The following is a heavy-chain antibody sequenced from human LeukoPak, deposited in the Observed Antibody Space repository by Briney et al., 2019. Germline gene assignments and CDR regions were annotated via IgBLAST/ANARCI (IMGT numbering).Heavy chain of an antibody. CDR2: IIPIFGTA. J-gene: IGHJ4*02. V-gene: IGHV1-69*01. CDR3: ALTKWELLGALDY. Sequence: SVKVSCKASGGTFSSNAISWVRQAPGQGLEWMGGIIPIFGTANYAQKFQGRVTITADESTSTAYMELSSLRSEDTAVYYCALTKWELLGALDYWGQGTLVTVSS. D-gene: IGHD1-26*01. CDR1: GGTFSSNA.